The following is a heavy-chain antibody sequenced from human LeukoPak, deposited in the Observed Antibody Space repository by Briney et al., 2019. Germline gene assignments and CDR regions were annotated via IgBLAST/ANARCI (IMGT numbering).Heavy chain of an antibody. CDR1: GFTFSDYY. J-gene: IGHJ4*02. CDR3: ARDRAIDYYGSGSFPYFDY. V-gene: IGHV3-11*01. D-gene: IGHD3-10*01. CDR2: ISSSGSTI. Sequence: GGSLRLSCAASGFTFSDYYMSWIRQAPGKGLEWVSYISSSGSTIYYADSVKGRFTISRDNAKNSLYLQMNSLRAEDTAVYYCARDRAIDYYGSGSFPYFDYWGQGTLVTVSS.